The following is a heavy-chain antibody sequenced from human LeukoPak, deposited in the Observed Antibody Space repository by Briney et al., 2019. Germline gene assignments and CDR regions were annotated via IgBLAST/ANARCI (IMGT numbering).Heavy chain of an antibody. Sequence: SETLSLTCAVYGGSFSGYYWSWIRQPPGKGLEWIGEINHSGSTNYNPSLKSRISISVDTSKNQFSLKLRSVTAADTAVYYCARPTSKLGSFDYWGQGTLVTVSS. J-gene: IGHJ4*02. CDR3: ARPTSKLGSFDY. CDR2: INHSGST. V-gene: IGHV4-34*01. CDR1: GGSFSGYY. D-gene: IGHD2/OR15-2a*01.